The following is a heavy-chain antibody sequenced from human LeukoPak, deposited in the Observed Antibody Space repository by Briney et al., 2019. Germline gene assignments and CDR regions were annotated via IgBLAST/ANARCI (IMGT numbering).Heavy chain of an antibody. V-gene: IGHV1-46*04. D-gene: IGHD4-23*01. Sequence: GASVKVSCKSSGYTFTDYHVHWVRQAPGQGLERLGKMFASGETGSNAQKLKGRVTLTRDTSTATVYMELSSLTAEDTAMYFCARETPGAYSFDYWGQGVLVTVSS. CDR1: GYTFTDYH. CDR3: ARETPGAYSFDY. CDR2: MFASGETG. J-gene: IGHJ4*02.